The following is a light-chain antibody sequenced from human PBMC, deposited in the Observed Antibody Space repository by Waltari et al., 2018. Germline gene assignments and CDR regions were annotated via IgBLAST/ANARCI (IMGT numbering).Light chain of an antibody. CDR3: QQYGSSPMYT. J-gene: IGKJ2*01. V-gene: IGKV3-20*01. Sequence: EIVLTQFPGTLSLSPGARAALSCRASQSVSSSFLAWYQQKPGQAPSLLIYGASSRATGIPDRFSGSGSGTDFTLTINRLEPEDFAVYYCQQYGSSPMYTFGQGTKLEIK. CDR2: GAS. CDR1: QSVSSSF.